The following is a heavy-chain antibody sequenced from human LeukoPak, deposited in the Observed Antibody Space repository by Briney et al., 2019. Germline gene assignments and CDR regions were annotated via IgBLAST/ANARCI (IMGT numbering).Heavy chain of an antibody. D-gene: IGHD3-10*01. CDR2: ISAYNGNT. J-gene: IGHJ6*03. Sequence: ASVTVSCKASGYTFTSYGISWVRQPPGQGREGMGGISAYNGNTNYAQKLQGRVTMTTDTSTSTAYMELRSLRSDDTAVYYCARGGSGSFRAYYYYMDVWGKGTTVTVSS. V-gene: IGHV1-18*01. CDR3: ARGGSGSFRAYYYYMDV. CDR1: GYTFTSYG.